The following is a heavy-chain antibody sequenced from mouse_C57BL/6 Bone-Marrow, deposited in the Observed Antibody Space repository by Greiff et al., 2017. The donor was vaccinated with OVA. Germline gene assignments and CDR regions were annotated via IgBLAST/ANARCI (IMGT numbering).Heavy chain of an antibody. V-gene: IGHV1-7*01. CDR2: INPSSGYT. D-gene: IGHD1-1*01. Sequence: QVQLQQSGAELAKPGASVKLSCKASGYTFTSYWMHWVKQRPGQGLEWIGYINPSSGYTKYNQKFKDKATLTADKSSSTAYIQLSSLPSEASAVYYGARGGDIYYYGCSPFDYWGQGTTLTVSS. CDR1: GYTFTSYW. J-gene: IGHJ2*01. CDR3: ARGGDIYYYGCSPFDY.